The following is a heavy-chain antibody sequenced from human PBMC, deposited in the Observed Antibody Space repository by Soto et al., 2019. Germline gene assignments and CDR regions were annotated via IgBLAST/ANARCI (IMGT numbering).Heavy chain of an antibody. CDR3: ARGYCSSIGCSHYFDY. CDR1: GYTFTGNY. D-gene: IGHD2-2*01. J-gene: IGHJ4*02. CDR2: INPTSGGT. Sequence: ASVKVSCKASGYTFTGNYMHWVRQAPGQGLEWMALINPTSGGTNYAQKFQGRVTMTWDTSISTAYMELSRLRYDDTAIYYCARGYCSSIGCSHYFDYWGQGTLVTVSS. V-gene: IGHV1-2*02.